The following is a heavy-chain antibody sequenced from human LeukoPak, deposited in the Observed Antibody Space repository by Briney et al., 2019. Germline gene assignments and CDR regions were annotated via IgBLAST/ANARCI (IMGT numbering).Heavy chain of an antibody. CDR1: GGSISSYY. CDR2: IYYTGST. CDR3: ARDRYSSSPGDAFDI. J-gene: IGHJ3*02. Sequence: SETLSLTCTVSGGSISSYYWSWIRQPPGKGLEWIGYIYYTGSTNYNPSLKSRVTISLDTSKNQFSLRLTSVTAADTAVYYCARDRYSSSPGDAFDIWGQGTMVTVSS. D-gene: IGHD6-6*01. V-gene: IGHV4-59*01.